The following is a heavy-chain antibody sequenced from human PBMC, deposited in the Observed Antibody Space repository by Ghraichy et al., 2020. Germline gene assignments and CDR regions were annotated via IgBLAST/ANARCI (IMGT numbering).Heavy chain of an antibody. D-gene: IGHD1-1*01. J-gene: IGHJ4*02. V-gene: IGHV3-15*01. CDR1: GFSFSNAC. Sequence: GESLNISCAASGFSFSNACMSWVRQAPGKGLEWVGLIKRKIDGGRTDYAAHVKGRISISRDDKTTMLYLHMNSLKTEDTAVYYCTTAGWNDLFDYWGQGTLVTVSS. CDR3: TTAGWNDLFDY. CDR2: IKRKIDGGRT.